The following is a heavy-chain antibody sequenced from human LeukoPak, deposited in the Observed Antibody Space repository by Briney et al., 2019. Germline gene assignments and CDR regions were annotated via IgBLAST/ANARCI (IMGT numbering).Heavy chain of an antibody. V-gene: IGHV3-73*01. Sequence: GGSLKLSCAASGFTFSGSTMHWVRQASGKGLEWVGRIRSKANSYATAYAASVKGRFTISRDDSKNTAHLQMNSLKTEDTAVYYCTSSGSYGGMDVWGQGTTVTVSS. CDR3: TSSGSYGGMDV. CDR2: IRSKANSYAT. J-gene: IGHJ6*02. CDR1: GFTFSGST. D-gene: IGHD1-26*01.